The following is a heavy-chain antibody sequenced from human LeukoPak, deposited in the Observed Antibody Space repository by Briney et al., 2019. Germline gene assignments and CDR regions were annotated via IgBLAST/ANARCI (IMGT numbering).Heavy chain of an antibody. D-gene: IGHD3-10*01. CDR1: GFSFSIYW. Sequence: GGSLRLSCAASGFSFSIYWMSWVRQAPGKRLEWVANMKQDGSEKSYVDSVKGRFTVSRDNAKNSLFLQMVSLRAEDTAVYYCARANVVRGPFNGFDIWGQGTLVTVSS. V-gene: IGHV3-7*02. J-gene: IGHJ3*02. CDR3: ARANVVRGPFNGFDI. CDR2: MKQDGSEK.